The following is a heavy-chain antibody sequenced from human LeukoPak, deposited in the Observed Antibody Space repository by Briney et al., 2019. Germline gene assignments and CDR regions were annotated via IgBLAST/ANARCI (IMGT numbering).Heavy chain of an antibody. J-gene: IGHJ4*02. Sequence: GASVKVSCKASGYSFTNYYMNWVRQAPGQGLEWMGIIKDSGTTIYPQKFQGRVTMTRDTSTSTVYMEVSSLRSEDTAVYYCARESPHTFYFDYWGQGTLVTVSS. CDR1: GYSFTNYY. CDR2: IKDSGTT. CDR3: ARESPHTFYFDY. D-gene: IGHD3-16*01. V-gene: IGHV1-46*01.